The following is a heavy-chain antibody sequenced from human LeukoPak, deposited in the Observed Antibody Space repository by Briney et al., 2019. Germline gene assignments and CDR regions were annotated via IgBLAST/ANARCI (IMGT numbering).Heavy chain of an antibody. J-gene: IGHJ4*02. Sequence: PGGSLRLSCAASGFTVSSNYMSWVRQAPGKGLEWVSSISSSSSYIYYADSVKGRFTISRDNAKNSLYLQMNSLRAEDTAVYYCAREEYSGSYYFDYWGQGTLVTVSS. CDR1: GFTVSSNY. V-gene: IGHV3-21*01. D-gene: IGHD1-26*01. CDR3: AREEYSGSYYFDY. CDR2: ISSSSSYI.